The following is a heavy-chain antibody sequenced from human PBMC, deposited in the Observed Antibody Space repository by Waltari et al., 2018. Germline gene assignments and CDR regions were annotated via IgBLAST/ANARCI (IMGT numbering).Heavy chain of an antibody. CDR3: ARGAVPGKGANWFDP. V-gene: IGHV1-8*02. Sequence: QVRLVQSGARLNKPAASAKLYCQASGYTFPSYDIHWVRQATGQGLEWVGGVNPNSGNTGYAQKFQDRVIMTSDTSMTTVYMELSSLTSDDTAVYYCARGAVPGKGANWFDPWGQGTLVIVSS. J-gene: IGHJ5*02. D-gene: IGHD2-2*01. CDR1: GYTFPSYD. CDR2: VNPNSGNT.